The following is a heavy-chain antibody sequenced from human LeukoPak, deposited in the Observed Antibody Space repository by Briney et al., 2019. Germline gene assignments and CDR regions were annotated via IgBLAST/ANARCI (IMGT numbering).Heavy chain of an antibody. CDR2: IWFDGSNK. Sequence: GGSLRLSCAASGFTFSNYDMHWVRQAPGKGLEWVAVIWFDGSNKFYADSVKGRFTISRDNSKNTLYLQMNSLRAEDTAVYYCASSAGALIDCWGQGPLVTVSS. CDR3: ASSAGALIDC. J-gene: IGHJ4*02. D-gene: IGHD6-19*01. V-gene: IGHV3-33*01. CDR1: GFTFSNYD.